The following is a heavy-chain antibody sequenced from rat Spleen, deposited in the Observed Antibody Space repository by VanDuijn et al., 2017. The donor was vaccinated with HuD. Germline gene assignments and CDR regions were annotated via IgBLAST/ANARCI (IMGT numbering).Heavy chain of an antibody. V-gene: IGHV5-25*01. CDR2: ITSGGSNT. CDR1: GFTFSSFA. D-gene: IGHD1-7*01. Sequence: EVQLVESGGGLVQPGRSLKLSCAASGFTFSSFAMAWVRQAPKKGLEWVATITSGGSNTYYPDSVKGRFTISRDNAKSTLYLQMDSLRSEDTATYYCAVLRVSPYVMDAWGQGASVTVSS. CDR3: AVLRVSPYVMDA. J-gene: IGHJ4*01.